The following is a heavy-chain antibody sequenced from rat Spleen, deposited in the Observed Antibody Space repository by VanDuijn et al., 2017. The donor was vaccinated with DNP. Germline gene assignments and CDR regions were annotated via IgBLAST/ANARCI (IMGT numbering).Heavy chain of an antibody. CDR3: TRDLATVVPY. Sequence: EVQLVESGGGLVQPGRSLKLSCAASGFTFSDYYMAWVRQAPTKGLEWVAYITYDGGGTYYRDSVKGRFTISRDNAKCTLYLQMNSLRSEDTATYYCTRDLATVVPYWGQGVMVTVSS. CDR1: GFTFSDYY. CDR2: ITYDGGGT. D-gene: IGHD1-1*01. J-gene: IGHJ2*01. V-gene: IGHV5-20*01.